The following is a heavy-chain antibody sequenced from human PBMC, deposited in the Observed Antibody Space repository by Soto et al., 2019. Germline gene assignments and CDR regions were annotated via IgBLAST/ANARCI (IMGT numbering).Heavy chain of an antibody. J-gene: IGHJ4*02. CDR3: AKSGDSAGWGIDF. V-gene: IGHV3-48*02. D-gene: IGHD6-19*01. CDR2: INGGSDSI. CDR1: GFMFDSFA. Sequence: EVPLVESGGGLVQPGGSLRLYCVGSGFMFDSFAMNWVRQAPGKGLEWVAYINGGSDSIYYAESVKGRFTISRDTARNSLSLQMNSLSDEDTAVYYCAKSGDSAGWGIDFWGQGTLVTVSS.